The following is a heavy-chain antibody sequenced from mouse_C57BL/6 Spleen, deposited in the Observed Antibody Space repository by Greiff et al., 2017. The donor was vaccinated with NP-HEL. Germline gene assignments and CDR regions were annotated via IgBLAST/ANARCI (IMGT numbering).Heavy chain of an antibody. CDR3: ARLGEGSWFAY. CDR2: ISNLAYSI. V-gene: IGHV5-15*01. Sequence: EVQLQESGGGLVQPGGSLKLSCAASGFTFSDYGMAWVRQAPRKGPEWVAFISNLAYSIYYADTVTGRFTISRENAKNTLYLEMSSLRSEDTAMYYCARLGEGSWFAYWGQGTLVTVSA. J-gene: IGHJ3*01. D-gene: IGHD3-3*01. CDR1: GFTFSDYG.